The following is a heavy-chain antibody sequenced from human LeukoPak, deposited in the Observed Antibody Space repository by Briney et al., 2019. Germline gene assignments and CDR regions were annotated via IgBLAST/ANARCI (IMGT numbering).Heavy chain of an antibody. CDR2: IYPADSDI. CDR1: GYSINNYW. V-gene: IGHV5-51*01. D-gene: IGHD2-15*01. Sequence: GESLKISCKGSGYSINNYWIGWVRQMPGKGLEWMGIIYPADSDIRYSPSFQGQVTISADKSISTAYLQWSSLKASDAAMYYCARQEYCSGGSCYTWFDPWGQGTLVIVSS. J-gene: IGHJ5*02. CDR3: ARQEYCSGGSCYTWFDP.